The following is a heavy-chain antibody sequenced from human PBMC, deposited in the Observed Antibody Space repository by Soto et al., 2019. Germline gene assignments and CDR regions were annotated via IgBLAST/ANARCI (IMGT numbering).Heavy chain of an antibody. J-gene: IGHJ6*02. CDR3: ESLILGVRNYYYGMAV. CDR2: IYYSGST. D-gene: IGHD3-3*01. Sequence: QVQPQESGPGLVKPSQTLSLTCTVSGGSISSGGYYWSWIRQHPGHGLEWIGYIYYSGSTYYNLSLKSRVSMAVDTSKNHVALTLRSVTAADTGGHDCESLILGVRNYYYGMAVWGQGTTVTVSS. V-gene: IGHV4-31*03. CDR1: GGSISSGGYY.